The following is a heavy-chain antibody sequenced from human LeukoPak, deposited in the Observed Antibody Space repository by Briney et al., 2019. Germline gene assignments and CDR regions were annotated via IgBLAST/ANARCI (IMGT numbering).Heavy chain of an antibody. CDR3: AKREEYDGFQH. Sequence: GASLRLSCAASGFTFSSYATSWVRQAPGKGLEWVSAISGSGGSTYYADSAKGRFTISRDNSKNTLYLQMNSLRAEDTAVYYCAKREEYDGFQHWGQGTLVTVSS. CDR1: GFTFSSYA. D-gene: IGHD3-3*01. CDR2: ISGSGGST. J-gene: IGHJ1*01. V-gene: IGHV3-23*01.